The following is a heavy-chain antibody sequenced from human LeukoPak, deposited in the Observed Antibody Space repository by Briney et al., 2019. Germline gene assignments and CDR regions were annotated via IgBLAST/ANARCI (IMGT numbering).Heavy chain of an antibody. CDR2: IYYSGRT. V-gene: IGHV4-59*01. J-gene: IGHJ5*02. CDR1: GGSISSYY. CDR3: ARGQTGDWFDP. Sequence: SETLSLTCTVSGGSISSYYWSWIRQPPGKGLEWIGYIYYSGRTNYNPSLKSRVTISVDTSKNQSSLNLSSVTAADTAVYYCARGQTGDWFDPWGQGTLVTVSS. D-gene: IGHD1-14*01.